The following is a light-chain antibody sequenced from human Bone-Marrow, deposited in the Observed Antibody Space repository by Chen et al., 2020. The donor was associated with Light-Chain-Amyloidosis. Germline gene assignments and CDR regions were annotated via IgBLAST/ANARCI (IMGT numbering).Light chain of an antibody. CDR1: NIGSTS. Sequence: SYVLTQPSSVSVAPGQTATIACGGHNIGSTSVHWYQQTPGQAPLLVVYDDSDRPSGIPERLSGANAGNAATLTSSRGGAGDEADDYCQVWDRSSDRPVFGGGTKLTVL. J-gene: IGLJ3*02. V-gene: IGLV3-21*02. CDR2: DDS. CDR3: QVWDRSSDRPV.